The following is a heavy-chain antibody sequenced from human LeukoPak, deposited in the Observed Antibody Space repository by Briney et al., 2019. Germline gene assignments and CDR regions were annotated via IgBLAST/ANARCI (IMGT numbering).Heavy chain of an antibody. CDR3: ARSHRSGINWFDP. Sequence: ASVKVSCKASGYTFTGYYMHWVRQAPGQGLEWMGWINPNSGGTNYAQKFQGRVTMTRDTSISTAYMELSRLRSDDTAVYYCARSHRSGINWFDPWGQGTLVTVSS. D-gene: IGHD6-19*01. CDR2: INPNSGGT. V-gene: IGHV1-2*02. J-gene: IGHJ5*02. CDR1: GYTFTGYY.